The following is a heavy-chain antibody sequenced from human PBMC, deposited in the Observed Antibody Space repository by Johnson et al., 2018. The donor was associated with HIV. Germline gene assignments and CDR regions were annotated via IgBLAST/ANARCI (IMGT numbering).Heavy chain of an antibody. CDR1: GFTVSSNY. J-gene: IGHJ3*02. V-gene: IGHV3-66*01. D-gene: IGHD1-26*01. CDR2: LHRDGTT. CDR3: ARDDLDNSGHLMAFDM. Sequence: VQLVESGGGLVKPGGSLRLSCAASGFTVSSNYMNCVRQTPGKGLEWVSILHRDGTTYYADSVKGRFTISRDNSKNTLYLQMKRLRVEDTAVYYCARDDLDNSGHLMAFDMWGQGTMVTVSS.